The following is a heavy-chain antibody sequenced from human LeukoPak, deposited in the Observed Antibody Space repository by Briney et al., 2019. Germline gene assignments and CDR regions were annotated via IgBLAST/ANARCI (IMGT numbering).Heavy chain of an antibody. V-gene: IGHV3-30*18. CDR2: IFNGGSNT. Sequence: PGGSLRLSCAASGFTFSSYGMHWVRQAPGKGLEWVAVIFNGGSNTYYADSVKGRFTISRDNSKNTLYLQMNSLRAEDTAVYYCAKDTPLRYWGQGTLVTVSS. CDR3: AKDTPLRY. CDR1: GFTFSSYG. J-gene: IGHJ4*02.